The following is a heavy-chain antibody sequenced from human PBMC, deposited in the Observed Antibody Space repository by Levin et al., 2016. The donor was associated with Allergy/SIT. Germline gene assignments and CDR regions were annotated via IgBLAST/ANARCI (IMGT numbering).Heavy chain of an antibody. J-gene: IGHJ4*02. CDR3: ARGPRNDLRLLR. CDR2: IYYSGST. Sequence: SETLSLTCTVSGGSISSSSYYWGWIRQPPGKGLEWIGSIYYSGSTYYNPSLKSRVTISVDTSKSQFSLKMRYVTAADTAVYYCARGPRNDLRLLRRGQGTLVTVSS. D-gene: IGHD6-25*01. CDR1: GGSISSSSYY. V-gene: IGHV4-39*07.